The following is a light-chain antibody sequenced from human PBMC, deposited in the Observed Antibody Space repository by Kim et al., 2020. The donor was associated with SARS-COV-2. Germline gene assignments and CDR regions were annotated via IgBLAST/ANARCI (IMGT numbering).Light chain of an antibody. CDR1: QSILFSSNSKNY. CDR3: QQYYNTPWT. CDR2: WAS. Sequence: DIVMTQSPDSLAVSLGERATINCKSSQSILFSSNSKNYLAWYQQKPGQPPNLIVYWASTRESGVPDRFSGSGSGTDFTLTISSLQAEDVAVYYCQQYYNTPWTFGQGTKVDIK. V-gene: IGKV4-1*01. J-gene: IGKJ1*01.